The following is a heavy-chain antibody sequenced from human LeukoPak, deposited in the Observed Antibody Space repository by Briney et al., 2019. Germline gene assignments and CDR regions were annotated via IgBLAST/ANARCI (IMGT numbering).Heavy chain of an antibody. CDR2: IIPIFGTA. D-gene: IGHD3-22*01. CDR1: GGTFSSYA. J-gene: IGHJ1*01. Sequence: SVKVSCKASGGTFSSYAISWARQAPGQGLEWMGRIIPIFGTANYAQKFQGRVTITTDESTSTAYMELSSLRSEDTAVYYCAGVYYYDSSGYFRLQHWGQGTLATVSS. CDR3: AGVYYYDSSGYFRLQH. V-gene: IGHV1-69*05.